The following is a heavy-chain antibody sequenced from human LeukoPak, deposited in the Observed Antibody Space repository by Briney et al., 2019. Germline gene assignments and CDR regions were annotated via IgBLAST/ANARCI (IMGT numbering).Heavy chain of an antibody. Sequence: PGGSLRLSCAASGFTFSSCAMSWVRQAPGKGLDWVSAISGSGGSTYYADSVRGRFTISRDNSKNTLYLQLNSLRVEDTAVYYCAKRGSGWAPLDYWGQGTLVTVSS. D-gene: IGHD6-19*01. CDR1: GFTFSSCA. J-gene: IGHJ4*02. CDR3: AKRGSGWAPLDY. CDR2: ISGSGGST. V-gene: IGHV3-23*01.